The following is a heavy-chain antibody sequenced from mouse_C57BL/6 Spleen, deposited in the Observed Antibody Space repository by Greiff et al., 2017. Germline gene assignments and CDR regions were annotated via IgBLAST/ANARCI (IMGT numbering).Heavy chain of an antibody. Sequence: DVKLVESGGGLVQPKGSLKLSCAASGFSFNTYAMNWVRQAPGKGLEWVARIRSKSNNYATYYADSVKDRFTISIDDSESMLYLQMNNLKTEDTAMYYCVRHGDYSNYGGYFHVRGTATTDTVST. CDR3: VRHGDYSNYGGYFHV. CDR2: IRSKSNNYAT. J-gene: IGHJ1*03. V-gene: IGHV10-1*01. D-gene: IGHD2-5*01. CDR1: GFSFNTYA.